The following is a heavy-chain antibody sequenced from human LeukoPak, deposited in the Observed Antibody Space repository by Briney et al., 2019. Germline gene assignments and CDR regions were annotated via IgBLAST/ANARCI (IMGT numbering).Heavy chain of an antibody. CDR2: IYYSGST. D-gene: IGHD6-13*01. Sequence: SETLSLTCTVSGGSISSYYWSWIRQPPGKGLKWLGYIYYSGSTNYNPSLKSRVTISVDTSKNQFSLKLSSVTAADTAVYYCASVSSSSWYYFDYWGQGTLVTVSS. V-gene: IGHV4-59*01. J-gene: IGHJ4*02. CDR3: ASVSSSSWYYFDY. CDR1: GGSISSYY.